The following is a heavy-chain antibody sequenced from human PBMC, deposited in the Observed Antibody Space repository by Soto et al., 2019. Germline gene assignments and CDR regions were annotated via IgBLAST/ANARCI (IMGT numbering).Heavy chain of an antibody. CDR2: IIPMFGKA. CDR1: GGTFSRFA. CDR3: ARDGTLYDSNGYYYVY. Sequence: QVQLVQSGAEVKKPGSSVKVSCKASGGTFSRFAISWVRQAPGQGLEWMGGIIPMFGKANYAQKFQGRVTITADESKSTGYMELRSLTSEDKAVYYCARDGTLYDSNGYYYVYWGQGTLVTVSS. V-gene: IGHV1-69*01. D-gene: IGHD3-22*01. J-gene: IGHJ4*02.